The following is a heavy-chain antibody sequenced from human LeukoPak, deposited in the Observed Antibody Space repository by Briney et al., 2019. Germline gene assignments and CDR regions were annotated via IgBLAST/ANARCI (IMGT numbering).Heavy chain of an antibody. V-gene: IGHV3-30*18. CDR3: AKAQYYYGSGSYPYFDY. Sequence: PGGSLRLSCAASGFTFSSYGIHWVRQAPGKGLEWVAVISHDGTNKYYADSVKGRFTISRDNSKNTLYLQMNSLRAEDTAVYYCAKAQYYYGSGSYPYFDYWGQGTLVTVSS. CDR1: GFTFSSYG. D-gene: IGHD3-10*01. CDR2: ISHDGTNK. J-gene: IGHJ4*02.